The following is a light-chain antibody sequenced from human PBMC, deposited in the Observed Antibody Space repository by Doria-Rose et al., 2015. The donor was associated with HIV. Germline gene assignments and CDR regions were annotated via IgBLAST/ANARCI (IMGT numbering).Light chain of an antibody. CDR3: QQYGTSRGT. CDR1: QRVKSSY. Sequence: TQSPGTLSLSPGERATLSCRASQRVKSSYLAWYQQKPGQAPRLLIYAASTRATGIADRFSGSGPGTDFTLTISRLEPEDVAVYYCQQYGTSRGTFGQGTRLEIK. V-gene: IGKV3-20*01. J-gene: IGKJ5*01. CDR2: AAS.